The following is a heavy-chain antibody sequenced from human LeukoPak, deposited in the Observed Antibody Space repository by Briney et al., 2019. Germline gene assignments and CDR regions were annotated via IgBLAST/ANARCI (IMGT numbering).Heavy chain of an antibody. J-gene: IGHJ5*02. CDR3: ARLYYDFWSGYSNWFDP. CDR2: IYYSGGT. Sequence: PSETLSLTCTVSGGSISSYYWSWIRQPPGKGLEWIGYIYYSGGTNYNPSLKSRVTISVDTSKNQFSLKLSSVTAADTAVYYCARLYYDFWSGYSNWFDPWGQGTLVTVSS. D-gene: IGHD3-3*01. CDR1: GGSISSYY. V-gene: IGHV4-59*08.